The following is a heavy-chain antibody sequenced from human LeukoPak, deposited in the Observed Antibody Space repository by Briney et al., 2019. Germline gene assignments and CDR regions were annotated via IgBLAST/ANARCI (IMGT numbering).Heavy chain of an antibody. V-gene: IGHV3-23*01. J-gene: IGHJ4*02. CDR3: ARDAVTAY. Sequence: GGSLRLSCAASGFSFSTYAMSWVRQAPGKGLEWVSDISGSGGSTHYADSVKGRFTISRDNAKNSLYLQMNSLRAEDTAVYYCARDAVTAYWGQGTLVTVSS. CDR1: GFSFSTYA. CDR2: ISGSGGST. D-gene: IGHD1-14*01.